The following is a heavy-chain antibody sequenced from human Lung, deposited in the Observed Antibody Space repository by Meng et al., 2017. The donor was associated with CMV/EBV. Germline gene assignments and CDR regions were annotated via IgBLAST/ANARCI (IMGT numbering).Heavy chain of an antibody. V-gene: IGHV3-66*02. CDR3: AREDGGD. J-gene: IGHJ4*02. D-gene: IGHD3-16*01. CDR2: IYSGGST. Sequence: ETLSLICAASGFTVSSNYMSWVRQAPGKGLEWVSVIYSGGSTYYADSVKGRFTIPRDNSKNTLYLQMNSLRAEDTAVYYCAREDGGDWGQGTVVTVSS. CDR1: GFTVSSNY.